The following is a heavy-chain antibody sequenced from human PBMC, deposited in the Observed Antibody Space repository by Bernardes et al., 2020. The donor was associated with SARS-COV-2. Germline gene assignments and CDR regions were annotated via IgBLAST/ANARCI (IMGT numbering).Heavy chain of an antibody. CDR2: VSYDGTTK. J-gene: IGHJ4*02. CDR1: TFTFSTGG. V-gene: IGHV3-30*18. CDR3: AKDQGGGVWTYYFDY. Sequence: GGSLRLSCVASTFTFSTGGMHWVRQAPGKGLEWVALVSYDGTTKYYADSVKGRFTISRDDSKNTLYLQMNNLSAEDTAVYYCAKDQGGGVWTYYFDYWGQGTLVTVSS. D-gene: IGHD3-16*01.